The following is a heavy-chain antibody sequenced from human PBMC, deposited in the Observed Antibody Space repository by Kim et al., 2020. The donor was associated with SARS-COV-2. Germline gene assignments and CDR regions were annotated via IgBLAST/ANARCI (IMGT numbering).Heavy chain of an antibody. D-gene: IGHD2-15*01. Sequence: LKCRVTISVDTSKNHFSLKLSSGTAADTAVYYCARVDCSGGSCYSGAFDIWGQGTMVTVSS. J-gene: IGHJ3*02. CDR3: ARVDCSGGSCYSGAFDI. V-gene: IGHV4-31*02.